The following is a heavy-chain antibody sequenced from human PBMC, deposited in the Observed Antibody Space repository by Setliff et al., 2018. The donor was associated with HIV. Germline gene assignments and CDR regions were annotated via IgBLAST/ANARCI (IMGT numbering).Heavy chain of an antibody. D-gene: IGHD2-21*01. CDR2: IIPIFGIA. CDR3: ARVFVLPDIVVVLDAFDI. J-gene: IGHJ3*02. V-gene: IGHV1-69*13. Sequence: SVKVSCKASGGTFSSYAINWVRQAPGQGLEWMGRIIPIFGIANYAQKFQGSVTITADESTSTAYMELSSLRFEDTAEYYCARVFVLPDIVVVLDAFDIWGQGTMVTVS. CDR1: GGTFSSYA.